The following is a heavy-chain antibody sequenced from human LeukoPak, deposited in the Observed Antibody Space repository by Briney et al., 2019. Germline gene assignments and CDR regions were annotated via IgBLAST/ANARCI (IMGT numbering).Heavy chain of an antibody. V-gene: IGHV3-48*01. D-gene: IGHD5-12*01. Sequence: GGSLRLSCAASGFNFIDYSMNWVRQAPGKGLEWISHIGISSGNTKYADSVKGRFTISRDKARNSLYLQMNSLRVEDTAVYYCARDHRYAFENWGHGTLVTVSS. CDR3: ARDHRYAFEN. CDR1: GFNFIDYS. J-gene: IGHJ4*01. CDR2: IGISSGNT.